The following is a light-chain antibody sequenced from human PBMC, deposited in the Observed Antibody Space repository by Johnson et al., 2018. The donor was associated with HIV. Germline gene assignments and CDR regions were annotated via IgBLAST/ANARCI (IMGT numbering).Light chain of an antibody. V-gene: IGLV1-51*01. CDR1: SSNIGNNY. Sequence: QSMLTQPPSVSAAPGQKVTISCSGSSSNIGNNYVSWYQQLPGTAPKLLIYDNNKRPSGIPDRFSGSKSGTSATLGITGLKTGDEADYYCGTWDSSLSAYVFGTGTKVTVL. CDR3: GTWDSSLSAYV. CDR2: DNN. J-gene: IGLJ1*01.